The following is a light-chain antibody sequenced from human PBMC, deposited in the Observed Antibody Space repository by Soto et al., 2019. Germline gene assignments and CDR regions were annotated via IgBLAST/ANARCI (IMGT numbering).Light chain of an antibody. Sequence: EIVMTQSPATLSVTPGERATLSCRASQSVSSNLAWYQQKPGQAPRLLMFNASTRATGIPARFSGSGSGTEFTLTITSLQSEDFAVYYCQQFNYWPPLTFVGGTKVEIK. V-gene: IGKV3-15*01. CDR1: QSVSSN. J-gene: IGKJ4*01. CDR3: QQFNYWPPLT. CDR2: NAS.